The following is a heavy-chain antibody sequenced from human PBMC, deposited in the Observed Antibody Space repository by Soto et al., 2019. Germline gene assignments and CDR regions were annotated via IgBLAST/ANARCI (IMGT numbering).Heavy chain of an antibody. CDR1: GGSISSGGYY. CDR3: ARESRDSVVLMVYAPGHFDY. V-gene: IGHV4-31*03. Sequence: PSETLSLTCTVSGGSISSGGYYWSWIRQHPGKGLEWIGYIYYSGSTYYNPSLKSRVTISVDTSKNQFSLKLSSVTAADTAVYYCARESRDSVVLMVYAPGHFDYWGQGTLVTVSS. D-gene: IGHD2-8*01. J-gene: IGHJ4*02. CDR2: IYYSGST.